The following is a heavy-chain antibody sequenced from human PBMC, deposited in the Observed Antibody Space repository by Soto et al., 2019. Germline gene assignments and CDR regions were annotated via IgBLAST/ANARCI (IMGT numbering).Heavy chain of an antibody. CDR2: MFYGGST. J-gene: IGHJ6*02. CDR3: ATTGMGLTLYYYYHGMDV. CDR1: GFTVSTNY. V-gene: IGHV3-66*01. Sequence: EVQLVESGGGLVQPGGSLRLSCAASGFTVSTNYMTWVRQAPGKGVEWVSVMFYGGSTYYAASVKGRFTISRAGSKNTLYPQITSLRAEDTAVYSCATTGMGLTLYYYYHGMDVWGQGTTVTVSS. D-gene: IGHD2-15*01.